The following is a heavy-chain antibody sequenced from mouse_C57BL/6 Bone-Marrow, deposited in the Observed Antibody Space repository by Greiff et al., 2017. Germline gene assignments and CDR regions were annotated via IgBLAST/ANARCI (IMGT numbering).Heavy chain of an antibody. CDR1: GFTFSSYG. V-gene: IGHV5-6*01. J-gene: IGHJ3*01. D-gene: IGHD2-14*01. CDR3: ASPYRGAY. CDR2: ISSGGSYT. Sequence: EVNLVESGGDLVKPGGSLKLSCAASGFTFSSYGMSWVRQTPDKRLEWVATISSGGSYTYYPDSVKGRFTISRDNAKNTLYLQMSSLKSEDTAMYYCASPYRGAYWGQGTLVTVSA.